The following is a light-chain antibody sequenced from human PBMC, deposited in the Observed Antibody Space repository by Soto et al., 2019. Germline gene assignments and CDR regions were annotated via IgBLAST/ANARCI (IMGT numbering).Light chain of an antibody. CDR2: VSS. Sequence: DIQLTQSPSFLSASVGDRVTNTCRASQCFCIFLACFQQKPGEAPKLLICVSSTLQSGVPSRFSGSGSGADFTLSFSSLQPEDFATYYCQQLNTYPHTFGQGTKVDIK. V-gene: IGKV1-9*01. J-gene: IGKJ1*01. CDR3: QQLNTYPHT. CDR1: QCFCIF.